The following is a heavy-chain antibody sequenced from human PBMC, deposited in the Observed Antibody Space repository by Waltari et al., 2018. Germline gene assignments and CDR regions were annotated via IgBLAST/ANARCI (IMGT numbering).Heavy chain of an antibody. CDR3: ARVSATSWSSAYYFDF. CDR1: GVSISSFY. V-gene: IGHV4-4*07. CDR2: IYISGSS. Sequence: QVQLQESGPGLLKPSETLSLTCTVSGVSISSFYWGWIRQPAGKGLEWVGRIYISGSSSSNPSLKRRVTMSDDTSKNQFSLKLTSVTAADTAVYYCARVSATSWSSAYYFDFWGQGILVTVSS. J-gene: IGHJ4*02. D-gene: IGHD2-2*01.